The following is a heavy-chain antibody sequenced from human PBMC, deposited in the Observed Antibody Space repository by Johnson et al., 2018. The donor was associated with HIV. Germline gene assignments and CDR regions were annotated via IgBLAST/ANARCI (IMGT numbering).Heavy chain of an antibody. CDR1: GFTFSNAW. CDR3: AKGGEVWYGAFDF. V-gene: IGHV3-74*02. Sequence: VQLVESGGGLVKPGGSLRLSCAASGFTFSNAWMSWVRQAPGKGLVWVSRINSDGSSTNYADSVKGRFTISRDNAKNTLYLQMNSLRAEDTAVYYCAKGGEVWYGAFDFWGQGTMAIVSS. CDR2: INSDGSST. J-gene: IGHJ3*01. D-gene: IGHD6-13*01.